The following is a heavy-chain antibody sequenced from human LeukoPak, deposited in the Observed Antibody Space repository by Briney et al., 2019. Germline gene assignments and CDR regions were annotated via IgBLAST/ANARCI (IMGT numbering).Heavy chain of an antibody. Sequence: PGGSLRLSCAASGSTFSDYYMSWIRQAPGKGLEWVSYISSSSSYTNYADSVKGRFTISRDNAKNSLYLQMNSLRAEDTAVYYCASCLGDCSGGSCYVDYFDYWGQGTLVTVSS. J-gene: IGHJ4*02. CDR3: ASCLGDCSGGSCYVDYFDY. CDR2: ISSSSSYT. D-gene: IGHD2-15*01. CDR1: GSTFSDYY. V-gene: IGHV3-11*06.